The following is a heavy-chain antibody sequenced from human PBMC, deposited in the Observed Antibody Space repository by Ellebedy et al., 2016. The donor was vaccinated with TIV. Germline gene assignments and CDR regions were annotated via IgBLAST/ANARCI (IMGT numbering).Heavy chain of an antibody. CDR3: ARDGHYYYYGVDV. J-gene: IGHJ6*02. CDR2: LYGGGNA. Sequence: PGGSLRLSCAASGLSVSTNYMSRVRQAPGKGLEWVSVLYGGGNAFYADSVKGRFTISRDDSKNTVYLQMNNLRVEDTAVYYCARDGHYYYYGVDVWGQGTTVTVS. CDR1: GLSVSTNY. V-gene: IGHV3-66*01.